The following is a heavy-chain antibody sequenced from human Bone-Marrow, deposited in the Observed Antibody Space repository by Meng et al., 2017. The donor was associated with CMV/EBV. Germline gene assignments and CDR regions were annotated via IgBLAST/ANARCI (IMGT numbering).Heavy chain of an antibody. CDR2: ISPGTSHT. CDR1: FIFSDYY. V-gene: IGHV3-11*06. CDR3: ASGFCSGTTCYAQYFQH. J-gene: IGHJ1*01. D-gene: IGHD2-2*01. Sequence: FIFSDYYMSWIRQAPGKGLEWVSYISPGTSHTNYADSVMGRFTISRDNAKNSLYLQMNSLRVEDTAVYYCASGFCSGTTCYAQYFQHWGQGTLVTVSS.